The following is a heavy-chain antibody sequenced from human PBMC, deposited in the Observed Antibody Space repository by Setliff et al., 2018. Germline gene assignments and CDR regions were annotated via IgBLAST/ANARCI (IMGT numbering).Heavy chain of an antibody. CDR1: GFTFSTYE. J-gene: IGHJ4*02. D-gene: IGHD6-6*01. V-gene: IGHV3-48*03. CDR2: ISSSGSTI. CDR3: ARDPSSVAARPGY. Sequence: GGSLRLSCAASGFTFSTYEMNWVRQAPGKGLEWVSYISSSGSTIYYVDSVKGRFTISRDNAKNSLYLQMNSLRAEDSAVYYCARDPSSVAARPGYWGQGTLVTVSS.